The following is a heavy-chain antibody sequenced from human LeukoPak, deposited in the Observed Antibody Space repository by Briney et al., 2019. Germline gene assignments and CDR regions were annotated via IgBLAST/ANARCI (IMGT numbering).Heavy chain of an antibody. CDR2: ISAYSGNT. D-gene: IGHD3-3*01. Sequence: ASVNVSCKASGYTFTSYGISWVRQAPGQGREGMGWISAYSGNTNFAQKLHGRVTVTTDTSTRTAYLELRSLISDDTAVYYCAGDRRFDDIWSGFRDFWGQGTLVTVSS. V-gene: IGHV1-18*01. CDR1: GYTFTSYG. J-gene: IGHJ4*02. CDR3: AGDRRFDDIWSGFRDF.